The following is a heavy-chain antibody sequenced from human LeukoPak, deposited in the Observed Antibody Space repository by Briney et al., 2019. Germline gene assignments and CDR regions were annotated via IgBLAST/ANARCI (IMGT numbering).Heavy chain of an antibody. CDR2: IIPIFGTA. CDR1: GGTFSSYA. J-gene: IGHJ3*02. CDR3: ASDRYYDSSGYYLVFGAFDI. D-gene: IGHD3-22*01. Sequence: ASVKVSRKASGGTFSSYAISWVRQAPGQGLEWMGRIIPIFGTANYAQKFQGRVTITTDESTSTAYMELSSLRSEDTAVYYCASDRYYDSSGYYLVFGAFDIWGQGTMVTVSS. V-gene: IGHV1-69*05.